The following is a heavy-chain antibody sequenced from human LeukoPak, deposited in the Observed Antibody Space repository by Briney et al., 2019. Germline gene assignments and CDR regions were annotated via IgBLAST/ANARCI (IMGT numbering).Heavy chain of an antibody. Sequence: SETLSLTCSVSGGSINNYYGSWIRQPPGKILEWMGYIYYNGNTDYNPSLRSRVTMSVDTSKNQFFLNLRSVTAADTAVYYCARIQYNGGESFDSWGQGALVTVSS. CDR2: IYYNGNT. CDR1: GGSINNYY. CDR3: ARIQYNGGESFDS. V-gene: IGHV4-59*01. J-gene: IGHJ4*02. D-gene: IGHD4-11*01.